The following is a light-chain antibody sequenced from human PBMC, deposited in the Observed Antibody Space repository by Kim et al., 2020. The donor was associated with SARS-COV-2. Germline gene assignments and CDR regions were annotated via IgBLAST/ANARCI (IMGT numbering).Light chain of an antibody. Sequence: ASVEDRVSITCRASHDISTLLAWYQQKPGKAPKLLIYHASTLERGVPLRFSGSGSGTEFTLSISSLQPEDIATYHCQQSTTFPLTFGGGTKVDIK. CDR1: HDISTL. CDR2: HAS. CDR3: QQSTTFPLT. J-gene: IGKJ4*01. V-gene: IGKV1-12*01.